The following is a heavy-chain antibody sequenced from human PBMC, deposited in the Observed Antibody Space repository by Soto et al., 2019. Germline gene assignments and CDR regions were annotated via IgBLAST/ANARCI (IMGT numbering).Heavy chain of an antibody. CDR1: GFTFSSYG. CDR3: AREDIGDSSGAQGY. CDR2: IWYDGSNK. J-gene: IGHJ4*02. V-gene: IGHV3-33*01. Sequence: QVQLVESGGGVVQPGRSLRLSCAASGFTFSSYGMHWVRQAPGKGLEWVAVIWYDGSNKYYADSVKGRFTISRDNSKNTLYLQMNSLRAEDTAVYYCAREDIGDSSGAQGYWGQGTLVTVSS. D-gene: IGHD3-22*01.